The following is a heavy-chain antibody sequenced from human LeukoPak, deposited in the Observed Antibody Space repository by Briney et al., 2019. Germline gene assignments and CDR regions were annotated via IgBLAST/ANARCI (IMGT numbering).Heavy chain of an antibody. V-gene: IGHV3-11*01. CDR3: ARDTTPRWFGELSYGMDV. J-gene: IGHJ6*02. CDR1: GFTVSSNY. CDR2: ISSSGSTI. Sequence: GGSLRLSCAASGFTVSSNYMSWVRQAPGKGLEWVSYISSSGSTIYYADSVKGRFTISRDNAKNSLYLQMNSLRAEDTAVYYCARDTTPRWFGELSYGMDVWGQGTTVTVSS. D-gene: IGHD3-10*01.